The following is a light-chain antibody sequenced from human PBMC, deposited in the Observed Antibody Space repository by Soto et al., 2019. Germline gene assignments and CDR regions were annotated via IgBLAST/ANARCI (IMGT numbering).Light chain of an antibody. Sequence: EIVLTQSPGTLSLSPGERATLSCRASQSVSSSYFAWDQQKPGQTPRLLIYGASSRATGIPDRFSGRGSGTDFTLTISSLEPEDFAVYYCQQFGNSPYTFGQGTKLDIK. V-gene: IGKV3-20*01. CDR2: GAS. CDR1: QSVSSSY. CDR3: QQFGNSPYT. J-gene: IGKJ2*01.